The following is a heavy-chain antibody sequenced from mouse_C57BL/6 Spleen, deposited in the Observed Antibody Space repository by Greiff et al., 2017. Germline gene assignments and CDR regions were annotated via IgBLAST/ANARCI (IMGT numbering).Heavy chain of an antibody. V-gene: IGHV14-4*01. D-gene: IGHD1-1*01. CDR3: TLLIATVDEFAY. CDR1: GFNIKDDY. J-gene: IGHJ3*01. CDR2: IDPENGDT. Sequence: VQLQQSGAELVRPGASVKLSCTASGFNIKDDYMHWVKQRPEQGLEWIGWIDPENGDTEYASKFQGKATITADTSSNTAYLQLSSLTSEDTAVYYCTLLIATVDEFAYWGQGTLVTVSA.